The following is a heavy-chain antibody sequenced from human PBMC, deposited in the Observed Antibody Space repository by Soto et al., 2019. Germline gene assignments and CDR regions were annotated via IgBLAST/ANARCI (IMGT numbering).Heavy chain of an antibody. CDR3: TTITYYDFWSGYYSPIDY. Sequence: WGSLRRSCAASGFTFINAWIILGRHPPGKGLEWVGRIKSKTDGGTTDYAAPGKGRFTISRDDSKNTLYLQMNSLKTEDTAVYYCTTITYYDFWSGYYSPIDYWGQGTLVTVSS. J-gene: IGHJ4*02. CDR1: GFTFINAW. V-gene: IGHV3-15*01. CDR2: IKSKTDGGTT. D-gene: IGHD3-3*01.